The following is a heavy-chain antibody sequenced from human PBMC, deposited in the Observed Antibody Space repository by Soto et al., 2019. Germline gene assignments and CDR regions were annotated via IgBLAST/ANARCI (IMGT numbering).Heavy chain of an antibody. D-gene: IGHD3-3*01. Sequence: PGGSLRLSCSASGSTFSSYAMHWVRQAPGKGLEYVSAISSSSSTIYYADSVKGRFTISRDNAKNSLYLQMNSLRAEDTAVYYCASVYDFPWGQGTLVTVS. CDR2: ISSSSSTI. V-gene: IGHV3-48*01. CDR1: GSTFSSYA. CDR3: ASVYDFP. J-gene: IGHJ5*02.